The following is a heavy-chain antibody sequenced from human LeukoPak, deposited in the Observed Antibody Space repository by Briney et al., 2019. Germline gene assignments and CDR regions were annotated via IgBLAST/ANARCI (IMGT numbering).Heavy chain of an antibody. CDR1: GFTFSSYA. D-gene: IGHD3-22*01. V-gene: IGHV3-23*01. CDR3: AKDAYYYDSSGYSDY. Sequence: PGGSLRLSCAASGFTFSSYAMSWVRQAPGKGLEWVSAISGSGGSTYYADSVKGRFTTSRDNSKNTLYLQMNSLRAEDTAVYYCAKDAYYYDSSGYSDYWGQGTLVTVSS. J-gene: IGHJ4*02. CDR2: ISGSGGST.